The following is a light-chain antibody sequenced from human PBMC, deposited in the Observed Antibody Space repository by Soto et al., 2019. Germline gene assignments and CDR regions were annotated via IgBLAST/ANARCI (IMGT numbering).Light chain of an antibody. J-gene: IGLJ1*01. CDR3: SSYTSSSTHYV. CDR2: EVS. Sequence: QSVLTQPASVSGSPGQSITISCTGTSSDVGRYNYVSWYQQHPGKAPKLMIYEVSNRPSGVSNRFSGSKSGNTASLTISGLQAEDEADYYCSSYTSSSTHYVFGTGTKLTVL. V-gene: IGLV2-14*01. CDR1: SSDVGRYNY.